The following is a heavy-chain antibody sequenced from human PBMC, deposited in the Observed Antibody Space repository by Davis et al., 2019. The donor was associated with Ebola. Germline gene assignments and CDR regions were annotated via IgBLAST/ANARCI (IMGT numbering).Heavy chain of an antibody. Sequence: GESLKISCKGSGYSFTSYWIGWVRQMPGKGLEWMGIIYPGDSDTRYSPSFQGQVTISADKSISTAYLQWSSLKASDTAMYYCARLHTLHYYYCGMDVWGQGTTVTVSS. CDR2: IYPGDSDT. J-gene: IGHJ6*02. CDR1: GYSFTSYW. V-gene: IGHV5-51*01. CDR3: ARLHTLHYYYCGMDV.